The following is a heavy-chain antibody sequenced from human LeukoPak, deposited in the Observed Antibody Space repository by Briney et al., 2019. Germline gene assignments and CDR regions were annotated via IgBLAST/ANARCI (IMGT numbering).Heavy chain of an antibody. CDR3: ATGHYYNSGRAFDY. CDR2: IGGNGTRT. D-gene: IGHD3-10*01. J-gene: IGHJ4*02. V-gene: IGHV3-23*01. CDR1: GFTFTTYG. Sequence: GGSLRLSCSASGFTFTTYGMNWVRQAPGKGLEWVSGIGGNGTRTYYADSVKGRFTISRDNSKKTLYLQMNSLRDEDTAVYYCATGHYYNSGRAFDYWGQGTLVTVSP.